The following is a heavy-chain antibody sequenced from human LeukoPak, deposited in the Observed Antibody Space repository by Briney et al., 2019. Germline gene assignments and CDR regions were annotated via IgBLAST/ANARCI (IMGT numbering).Heavy chain of an antibody. CDR1: GGSISSYY. V-gene: IGHV4-59*01. CDR2: IYYSGST. CDR3: ARKFYAAFDY. Sequence: SETLSLTCTVSGGSISSYYWSWIRQPPGKGLEWMGYIYYSGSTNHNPSLKSRVTISVDTSENRFFLQLSSVTTADTTAYYYARKFYAAFDYWGKGTLVTVSS. J-gene: IGHJ4*02. D-gene: IGHD5/OR15-5a*01.